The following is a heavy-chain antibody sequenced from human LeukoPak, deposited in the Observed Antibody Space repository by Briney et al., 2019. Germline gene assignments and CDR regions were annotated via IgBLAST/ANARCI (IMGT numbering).Heavy chain of an antibody. CDR1: GYTFTGYY. CDR2: INPNSGGT. CDR3: ARDYCSGGSCWPGY. Sequence: ASVKVSCKASGYTFTGYYMHWVRQAPGQGPEWMGWINPNSGGTIYAQKFQGRVTMTRDTSISTAYMELSRLRSDDTAVYYCARDYCSGGSCWPGYWGQGTLVTVSS. D-gene: IGHD2-15*01. V-gene: IGHV1-2*02. J-gene: IGHJ4*02.